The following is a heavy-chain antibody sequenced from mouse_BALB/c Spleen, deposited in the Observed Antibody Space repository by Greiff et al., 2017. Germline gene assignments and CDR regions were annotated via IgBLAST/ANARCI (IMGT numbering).Heavy chain of an antibody. CDR2: IYPYNGGT. CDR1: GYTFTDYN. CDR3: ARWNYGNYVGVAY. Sequence: VQLKESGPELVKPGASVKISCKASGYTFTDYNMHWVKQSHGKSLEWIGYIYPYNGGTGYNQKFKSKATLTVDNSSSTAYMELRSLTSEDSAVYYCARWNYGNYVGVAYWGQGTLVTVSA. V-gene: IGHV1S29*02. J-gene: IGHJ3*01. D-gene: IGHD2-1*01.